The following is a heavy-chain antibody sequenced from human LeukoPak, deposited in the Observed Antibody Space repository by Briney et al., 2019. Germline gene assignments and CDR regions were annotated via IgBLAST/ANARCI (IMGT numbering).Heavy chain of an antibody. V-gene: IGHV3-23*01. D-gene: IGHD3-10*01. CDR1: EFLFSSYA. CDR3: ARGRSSVNDAFDI. CDR2: IGASGSST. Sequence: GGSLRHSCAASEFLFSSYAMNWVRQAPGKGLQWVSGIGASGSSTYYADSVKGRFTISRDNSKTTLYLQMNSLRAEDTAVYYCARGRSSVNDAFDIWGQGTMVTVSS. J-gene: IGHJ3*02.